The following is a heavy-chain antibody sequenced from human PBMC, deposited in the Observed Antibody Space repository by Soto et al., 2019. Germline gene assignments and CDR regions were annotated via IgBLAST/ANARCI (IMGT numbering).Heavy chain of an antibody. D-gene: IGHD3-3*01. J-gene: IGHJ4*02. Sequence: VGSLRLSCAACGVSCSSYSMSCFRQAPGKGLERVSAISGSGGSTYYADSVKGRFTISRDNSKNTLYLQMNSLRAEDTAVYYCAKDRPPPGYSYDFWSGYYTGLFDYWGQGTLVTVSS. CDR1: GVSCSSYS. V-gene: IGHV3-23*01. CDR2: ISGSGGST. CDR3: AKDRPPPGYSYDFWSGYYTGLFDY.